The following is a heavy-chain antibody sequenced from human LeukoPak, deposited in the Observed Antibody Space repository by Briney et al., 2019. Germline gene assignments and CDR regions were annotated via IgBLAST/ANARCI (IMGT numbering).Heavy chain of an antibody. CDR2: IYYSGST. CDR3: ARFRPAAYYNWFEP. V-gene: IGHV4-59*01. D-gene: IGHD2-2*01. CDR1: GGSFSSYY. Sequence: PSETLSLTCTVSGGSFSSYYWRWIRQPPGKGLEWIGYIYYSGSTNYNPSLKSRVAISVDTSKNQFSLKLSSVDAADTAVYYCARFRPAAYYNWFEPGGQGTRVTVPS. J-gene: IGHJ5*02.